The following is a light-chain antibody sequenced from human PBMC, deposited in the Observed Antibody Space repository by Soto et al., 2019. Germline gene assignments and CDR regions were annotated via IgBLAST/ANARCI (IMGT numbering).Light chain of an antibody. J-gene: IGKJ4*01. CDR3: KQARSFPLT. CDR1: QAISSW. CDR2: SAS. V-gene: IGKV1-12*01. Sequence: DIQMTQSPSSVSASVGDRVTITCRASQAISSWLAWYQQKPGRAPKLLIYSASSLQNGAPSRFTGSGSGTDFTLTITSLQPDDTAIYYCKQARSFPLTFGGGTKVENK.